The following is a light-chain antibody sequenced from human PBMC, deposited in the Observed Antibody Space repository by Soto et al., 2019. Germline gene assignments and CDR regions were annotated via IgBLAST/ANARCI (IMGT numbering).Light chain of an antibody. CDR2: AAS. V-gene: IGKV1-27*01. CDR3: QKYNSAPWT. CDR1: QAISTY. Sequence: DIQMSQSPSSLSASVGDRVTITCRASQAISTYLAWYQQKPGTAPKLLIYAASSLQFGVPLRFSGSGSGTDFTLTISSLQPEDVATYFCQKYNSAPWTFGQGTRVEIK. J-gene: IGKJ1*01.